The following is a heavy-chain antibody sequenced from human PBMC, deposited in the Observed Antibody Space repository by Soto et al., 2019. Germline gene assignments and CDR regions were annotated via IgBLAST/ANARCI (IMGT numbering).Heavy chain of an antibody. D-gene: IGHD2-15*01. V-gene: IGHV3-23*01. J-gene: IGHJ4*02. CDR2: ISGSGGST. CDR1: GFTFSVYA. Sequence: EVQLLESGGGLVQPGGSLRLSCAASGFTFSVYAMSWVRQAPGKGLECVSGISGSGGSTSYADSVKGRFTISRDNSKXXXXXXXXXXXXXXXXXXXXXXXXXGGHDYWGPGTLVTVSS. CDR3: XXXXXGGHDY.